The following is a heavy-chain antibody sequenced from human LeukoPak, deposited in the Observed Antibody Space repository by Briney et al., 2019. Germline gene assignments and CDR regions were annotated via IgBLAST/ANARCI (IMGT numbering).Heavy chain of an antibody. CDR2: IIPISGIA. J-gene: IGHJ4*02. CDR3: ASHIRFLEWSYFDY. CDR1: GGTFSSYA. Sequence: SVKVSCKASGGTFSSYAISWVRQAPGQGLEWMGRIIPISGIANYAQKFQGRVTITADKSTSTAYMELSSLRSEDTAVYYCASHIRFLEWSYFDYWGQGTLVTVSS. D-gene: IGHD3-3*01. V-gene: IGHV1-69*04.